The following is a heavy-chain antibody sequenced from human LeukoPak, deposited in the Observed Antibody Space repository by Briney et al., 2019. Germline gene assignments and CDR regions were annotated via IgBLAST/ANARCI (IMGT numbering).Heavy chain of an antibody. V-gene: IGHV5-51*01. CDR1: GYSFTSYW. CDR3: ARSPFLEWLPDAFDI. D-gene: IGHD3-3*02. Sequence: GESLKISCKGSGYSFTSYWIGWVRQMPGKGLEWMGIIYPGDSDTRCSPSFQGQVTISADKSISTAYPQWSSLKASDTAMYYCARSPFLEWLPDAFDIWGQGTMVTVSS. J-gene: IGHJ3*02. CDR2: IYPGDSDT.